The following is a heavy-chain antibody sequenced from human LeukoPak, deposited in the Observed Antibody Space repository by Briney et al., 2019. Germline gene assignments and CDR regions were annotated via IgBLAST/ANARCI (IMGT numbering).Heavy chain of an antibody. V-gene: IGHV3-23*01. Sequence: KAGGSLRLSCAASGFTFSSYAMNRARQAPGKGLEWVSAISGSGASTYYADSVKGRFTISRDNSKNTLYLQMNSLRAEDTAIYYCAKAALRYQLLSSLDYWGQGTLVTVSS. J-gene: IGHJ4*02. CDR3: AKAALRYQLLSSLDY. CDR2: ISGSGAST. D-gene: IGHD2-2*01. CDR1: GFTFSSYA.